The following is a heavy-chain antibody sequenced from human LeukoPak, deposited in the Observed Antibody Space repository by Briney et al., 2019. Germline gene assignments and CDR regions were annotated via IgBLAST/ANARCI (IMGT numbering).Heavy chain of an antibody. Sequence: PGGSLRLSCAASGFTFSSYDMHWVRQATGKGLEWVSAIGTAGDTYYPGSVKGRFTISRENAKNSLYLQMNSLRAGDTAVYYCARRDCSGGNCYATPWGQGTLVTVSS. D-gene: IGHD2-15*01. V-gene: IGHV3-13*01. CDR1: GFTFSSYD. CDR3: ARRDCSGGNCYATP. J-gene: IGHJ4*02. CDR2: IGTAGDT.